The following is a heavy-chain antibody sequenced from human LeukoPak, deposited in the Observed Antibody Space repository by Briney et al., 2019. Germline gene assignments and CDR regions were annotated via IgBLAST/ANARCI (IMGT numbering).Heavy chain of an antibody. CDR3: ARYYYGSGSE. CDR1: GGSISSSSYY. V-gene: IGHV4-39*07. D-gene: IGHD3-10*01. J-gene: IGHJ4*02. Sequence: SETLSLTCTVSGGSISSSSYYWGWIRQPPGKGLEWIGSIYYSGSTYYNPSLKSRVTISVDTSKNQFSLKLSSVTAADTAVYYCARYYYGSGSEWGQGTLVTVSS. CDR2: IYYSGST.